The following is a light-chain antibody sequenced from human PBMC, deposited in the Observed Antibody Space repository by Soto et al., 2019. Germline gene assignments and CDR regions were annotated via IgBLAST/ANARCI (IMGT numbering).Light chain of an antibody. J-gene: IGKJ5*01. Sequence: DIQMTQSPSILSASVGDSVTITCRASQSIRSWLAWYQQKPGKAPKLLIYDAYSLESGVPSRFSGRRSGTEFTLTIAGLQPEDFAVYWCQQYNNWPLTFGPGTRLEIK. CDR1: QSIRSW. V-gene: IGKV1-5*01. CDR3: QQYNNWPLT. CDR2: DAY.